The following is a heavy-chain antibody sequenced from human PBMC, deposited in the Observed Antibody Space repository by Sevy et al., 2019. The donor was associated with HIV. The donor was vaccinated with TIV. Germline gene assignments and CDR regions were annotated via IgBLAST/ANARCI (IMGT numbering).Heavy chain of an antibody. D-gene: IGHD3-22*01. Sequence: GGSLRLSCAASGFTFSRYAMNWVRQAPGKGLEWVSGISGSGGSGDKTNYADSVKGRFTISRDASKNSLYLQLNSLRAEETAIYYCSTKYDSSGYFDYWGQGTLVTVSS. J-gene: IGHJ4*02. CDR2: ISGSGGSGDKT. CDR1: GFTFSRYA. CDR3: STKYDSSGYFDY. V-gene: IGHV3-23*01.